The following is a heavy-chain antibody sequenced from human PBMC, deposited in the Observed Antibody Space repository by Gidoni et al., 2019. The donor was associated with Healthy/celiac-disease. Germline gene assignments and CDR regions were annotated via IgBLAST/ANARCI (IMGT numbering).Heavy chain of an antibody. CDR1: GYSFTSYW. J-gene: IGHJ6*03. CDR2: IYPCDSDT. V-gene: IGHV5-51*01. D-gene: IGHD6-19*01. Sequence: EVQLVQSGAEVKKPGEYLKLSCKGSGYSFTSYWNGWVRQMPGKGLEWMGIIYPCDSDTRYSPSFQGQGTISADKSISTAYLQWSSLKASDTAMYYCARGVVGSSGSNYYMDVWGKGTTVTVSS. CDR3: ARGVVGSSGSNYYMDV.